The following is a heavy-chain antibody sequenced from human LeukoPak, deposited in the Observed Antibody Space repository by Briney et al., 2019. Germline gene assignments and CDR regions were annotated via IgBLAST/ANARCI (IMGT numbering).Heavy chain of an antibody. CDR1: GFTFNSYW. CDR2: ISADGSST. J-gene: IGHJ6*01. D-gene: IGHD3-10*01. V-gene: IGHV3-74*01. CDR3: AKDMVRGYYGMDV. Sequence: GGSLRLSCAASGFTFNSYWMHWVRQVPGKGLMWVSRISADGSSTSDADSVTGRFTISRDNAKNTLYLQMNSLRAEDTALYYCAKDMVRGYYGMDVWGQGTTVTVSS.